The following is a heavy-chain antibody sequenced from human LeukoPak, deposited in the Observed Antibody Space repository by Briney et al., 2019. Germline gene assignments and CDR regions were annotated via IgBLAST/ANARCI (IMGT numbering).Heavy chain of an antibody. CDR1: GITLSNYG. V-gene: IGHV3-23*01. J-gene: IGHJ6*03. CDR2: ISDSGGST. D-gene: IGHD1-14*01. CDR3: ARAGNYYYYYMDV. Sequence: PGGSLRLSCAVSGITLSNYGMSWVRQTPGKGLGWVAGISDSGGSTRYADSVKGRFTISRDNSKNTLYLQMNSLRAEDTAVYYCARAGNYYYYYMDVWGKGTTVTVSS.